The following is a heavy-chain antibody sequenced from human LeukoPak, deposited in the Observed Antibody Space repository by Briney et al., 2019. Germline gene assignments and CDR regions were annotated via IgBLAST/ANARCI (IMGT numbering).Heavy chain of an antibody. CDR3: ARDAAAGSDYGMDV. J-gene: IGHJ6*02. CDR2: INHSGST. V-gene: IGHV4-34*01. D-gene: IGHD6-13*01. CDR1: GGSFSGYY. Sequence: PSETLSLTCAVYGGSFSGYYWSWIRQPPGKGLEWIGEINHSGSTNYNPSLKSRVTISVDTSKNQFSLKLSSVTAADTAVYYCARDAAAGSDYGMDVWGQGTTVTVSS.